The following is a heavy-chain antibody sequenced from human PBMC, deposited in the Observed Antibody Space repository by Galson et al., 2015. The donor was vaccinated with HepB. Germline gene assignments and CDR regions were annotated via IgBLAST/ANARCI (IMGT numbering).Heavy chain of an antibody. V-gene: IGHV1-18*04. Sequence: SVKVSCRASGYTFTSYGINWVRQAPGQGLEWMGWISTYNANTNYAQKLQGRVTMTTDTSTSTAYMELRSLRSDDTAVYYCARGRTYSYGYLDFWGQGTLVTVSS. J-gene: IGHJ4*02. CDR2: ISTYNANT. D-gene: IGHD5-18*01. CDR3: ARGRTYSYGYLDF. CDR1: GYTFTSYG.